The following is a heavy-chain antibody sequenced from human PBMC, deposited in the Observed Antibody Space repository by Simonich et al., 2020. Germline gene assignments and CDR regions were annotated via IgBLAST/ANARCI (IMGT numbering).Heavy chain of an antibody. J-gene: IGHJ4*02. V-gene: IGHV1-2*06. CDR2: TNPTGGAK. Sequence: QVQLVQSGAEVKKPGASVKVSCKASGYTFTGYYMHWVRQAPGQGLEWMGRTNPTGGAKNYAQKFQGRVTMTRDTSISTAYMELSRLRSDDTAVYYCASGWDWGFSHMSDYWGQGTLVTVSS. D-gene: IGHD7-27*01. CDR3: ASGWDWGFSHMSDY. CDR1: GYTFTGYY.